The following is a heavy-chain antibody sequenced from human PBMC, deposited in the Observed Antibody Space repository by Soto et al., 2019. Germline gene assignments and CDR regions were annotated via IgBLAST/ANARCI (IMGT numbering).Heavy chain of an antibody. CDR2: ISAYNGNT. J-gene: IGHJ3*02. CDR1: GYTFTSYG. V-gene: IGHV1-18*01. Sequence: QVPLVQSGAEVKKPGASVKVSCKASGYTFTSYGISWVRQAPGQGLEWMGWISAYNGNTNYAQKLKGRVTMTTDTSTSTAYMELRSLRSDDTAVYYCARDDQTNMSEPPGAFDIWGQGTMVTVSS. CDR3: ARDDQTNMSEPPGAFDI. D-gene: IGHD3-10*02.